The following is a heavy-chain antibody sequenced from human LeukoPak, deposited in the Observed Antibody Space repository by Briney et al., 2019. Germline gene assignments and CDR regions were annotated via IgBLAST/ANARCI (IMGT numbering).Heavy chain of an antibody. D-gene: IGHD3-22*01. CDR3: ARDPGLYYYDSSGYYTPPPFDY. V-gene: IGHV3-11*01. CDR1: GFTFSDYY. CDR2: ISSSGSTI. J-gene: IGHJ4*02. Sequence: GGSLRLSCAASGFTFSDYYMSWIRQAPGKGLEWVSYISSSGSTIYYADSVKGRFTISRDNAKNSLYLQMNSLRAEDTAVYYCARDPGLYYYDSSGYYTPPPFDYWGQGTLVTVSS.